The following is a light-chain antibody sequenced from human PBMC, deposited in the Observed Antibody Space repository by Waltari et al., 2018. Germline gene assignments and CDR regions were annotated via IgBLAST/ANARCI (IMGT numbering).Light chain of an antibody. CDR2: DAS. CDR3: QQRSNWPPGT. J-gene: IGKJ4*01. V-gene: IGKV3-11*01. CDR1: QSFSSY. Sequence: EIVLTQSPATLSLSPGERAPLSCRASQSFSSYLAWYPQKPGQAPRLLIYDASNRATGIPARFSGSGSGTDFTLTISSLEPEDFAVYYCQQRSNWPPGTFGGGTKVEIK.